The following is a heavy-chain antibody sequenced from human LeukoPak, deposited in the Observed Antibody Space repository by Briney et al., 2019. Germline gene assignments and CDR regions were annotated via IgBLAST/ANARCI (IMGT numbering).Heavy chain of an antibody. Sequence: SETLSLTCTVSGGSISSYYWSWIRQPPGKGLEWIGYIYYSGSTNYNPSLKSRVTISVDTSKNQFSLKLSSVTAADTAVYYCARDFGEHHGDAFDIWGQGTMVTVSS. D-gene: IGHD3-10*01. CDR1: GGSISSYY. J-gene: IGHJ3*02. CDR2: IYYSGST. CDR3: ARDFGEHHGDAFDI. V-gene: IGHV4-59*01.